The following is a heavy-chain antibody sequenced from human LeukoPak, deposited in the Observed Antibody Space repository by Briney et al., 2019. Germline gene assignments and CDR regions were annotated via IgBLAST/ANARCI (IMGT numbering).Heavy chain of an antibody. CDR3: ARDTVKGQQWLADYYYYGMDV. CDR1: GGTFSSYA. Sequence: SVKVSCKASGGTFSSYAISWVRQAPGQGLEWMGRIIPILGIANYAQKFQGRVTTTADKSTSTAYMELSSLRSEDTAVYYCARDTVKGQQWLADYYYYGMDVWGQGTTVTVSS. V-gene: IGHV1-69*04. D-gene: IGHD6-19*01. CDR2: IIPILGIA. J-gene: IGHJ6*02.